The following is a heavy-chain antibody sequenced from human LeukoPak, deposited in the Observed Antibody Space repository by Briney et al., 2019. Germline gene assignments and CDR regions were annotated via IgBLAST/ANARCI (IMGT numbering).Heavy chain of an antibody. D-gene: IGHD3-22*01. Sequence: ASVTVSCKASGYTFTGYYMHWVRQAPGQGLEWMGWINPSSGVANYAQKFQGWVTMTRDTSISTAYMELSRLKSDDTAVYYCARTYYYDSSGANDAFDIWGQGTMVTVSS. J-gene: IGHJ3*02. CDR2: INPSSGVA. CDR3: ARTYYYDSSGANDAFDI. V-gene: IGHV1-2*04. CDR1: GYTFTGYY.